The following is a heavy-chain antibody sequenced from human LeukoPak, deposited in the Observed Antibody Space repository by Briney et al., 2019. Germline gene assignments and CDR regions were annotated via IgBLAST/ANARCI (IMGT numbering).Heavy chain of an antibody. D-gene: IGHD3-10*01. V-gene: IGHV5-51*01. J-gene: IGHJ4*02. Sequence: GESLKISCKGSGYSFTSYWIGWVRQMPGKGLEWIWIIYPGGSDTRYSPSFQGQVTISADKSISTAYLQWSSLKASGTAMYYCARGIGHYYGSGSYGGIDYWGQGTLVTVSS. CDR1: GYSFTSYW. CDR3: ARGIGHYYGSGSYGGIDY. CDR2: IYPGGSDT.